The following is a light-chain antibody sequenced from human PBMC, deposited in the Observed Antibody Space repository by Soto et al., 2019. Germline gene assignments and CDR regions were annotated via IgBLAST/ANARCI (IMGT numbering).Light chain of an antibody. Sequence: AIRMTQSPSSLSASTGDRVTISCRASQGISSYLAWYQQKPGKAPNLLIHTASSLQTGVPSRFSGSGSGTEFTLTISSLQPEDFATYYCQQRHSYPINFGQGTRLEIK. CDR1: QGISSY. CDR2: TAS. J-gene: IGKJ5*01. V-gene: IGKV1-8*01. CDR3: QQRHSYPIN.